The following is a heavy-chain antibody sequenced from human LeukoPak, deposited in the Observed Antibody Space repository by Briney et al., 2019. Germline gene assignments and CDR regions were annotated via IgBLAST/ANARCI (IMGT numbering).Heavy chain of an antibody. V-gene: IGHV1-2*02. Sequence: ASVKVSCKASGCTFTGYYMHWVRQAPGQGLEWMGWINPNSGGTNYAQKFQGRVTMTRDTSISTAYMELSRLRSDDTAVYYCASPSCDSTSCYGWFDPWGQGTLVTVSS. CDR3: ASPSCDSTSCYGWFDP. J-gene: IGHJ5*02. D-gene: IGHD2-2*01. CDR2: INPNSGGT. CDR1: GCTFTGYY.